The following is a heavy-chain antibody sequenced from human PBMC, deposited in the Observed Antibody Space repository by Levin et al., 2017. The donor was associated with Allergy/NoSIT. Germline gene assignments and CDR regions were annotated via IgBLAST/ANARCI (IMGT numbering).Heavy chain of an antibody. V-gene: IGHV3-9*01. CDR2: INWNRDKI. CDR1: GFTFGDYA. J-gene: IGHJ4*02. Sequence: LSLTCAASGFTFGDYAMHWVRQAPGKGLEWVSGINWNRDKIGYADSVRARFTISRDNAKNSLYLQMKSLGPEDTALYYCAKGLNWGSPNTFDYWGQGTLVTVSS. D-gene: IGHD7-27*01. CDR3: AKGLNWGSPNTFDY.